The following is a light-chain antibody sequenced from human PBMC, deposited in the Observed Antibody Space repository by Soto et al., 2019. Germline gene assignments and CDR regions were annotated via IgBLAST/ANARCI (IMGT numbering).Light chain of an antibody. CDR3: QQYGSSGT. CDR1: QSVTNNQ. CDR2: GVS. V-gene: IGKV3-20*01. Sequence: EIVLTHSPGTLSLSPCERATLSFRASQSVTNNQFAWFRQKPGQAPRLLIWGVSNRATGIPDRFSGSGSGTDFTLTISRLEPEDFAVYYCQQYGSSGTFGQGTKVDI. J-gene: IGKJ1*01.